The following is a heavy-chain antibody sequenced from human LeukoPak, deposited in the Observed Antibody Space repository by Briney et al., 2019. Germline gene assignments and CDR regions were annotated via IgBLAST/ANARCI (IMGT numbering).Heavy chain of an antibody. CDR3: SRVTTSGSYGRFDALHI. CDR2: IRSKVYGGTT. J-gene: IGHJ3*02. Sequence: GGSLRLSCRTSGFTFGDYALSWFRQAPGKGLEWVGFIRSKVYGGTTEYAASVKGRVTISRDDSEGIAYLQMNSLKTEDTAMYYYSRVTTSGSYGRFDALHIWSQGTMVTVSS. D-gene: IGHD6-19*01. V-gene: IGHV3-49*03. CDR1: GFTFGDYA.